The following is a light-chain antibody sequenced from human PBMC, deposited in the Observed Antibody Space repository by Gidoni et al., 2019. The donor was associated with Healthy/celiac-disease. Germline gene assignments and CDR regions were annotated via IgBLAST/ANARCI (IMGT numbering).Light chain of an antibody. Sequence: EIVMTQSPATLSVSPGERATLSCRASQSVSSNLAWYQQKPGQAPRLLIYGASTRATGIPARFSGIWSGPEFTLTISSLQSEDFAVYYCQQYNNWPPLTFGGGTKVEIK. CDR3: QQYNNWPPLT. V-gene: IGKV3-15*01. J-gene: IGKJ4*01. CDR1: QSVSSN. CDR2: GAS.